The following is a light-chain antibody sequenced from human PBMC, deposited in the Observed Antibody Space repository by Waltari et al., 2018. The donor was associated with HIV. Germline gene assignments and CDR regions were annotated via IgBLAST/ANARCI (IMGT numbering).Light chain of an antibody. CDR3: SSYTSSSTFYV. J-gene: IGLJ1*01. CDR2: EVS. V-gene: IGLV2-14*01. CDR1: SSDVGGYNY. Sequence: GTSSDVGGYNYVSWYQQHPGKAPKLMIYEVSNRPSGVSNRFSGSKSGNTASLTISGLQAEDEADYYCSSYTSSSTFYVFGTGTKVTVL.